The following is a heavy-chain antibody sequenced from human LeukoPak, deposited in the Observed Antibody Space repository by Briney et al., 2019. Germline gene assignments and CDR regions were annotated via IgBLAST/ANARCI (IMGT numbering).Heavy chain of an antibody. Sequence: GGSLRLSCAASGFTFRSYAMHWVRQAPGKGLEYVSAISSNGGSTYYANSVKGRFTISRDNSKNTLYLQMGSLRAEDMAVYYCARGYCSSTSCLGDYWGQGTLVTVSS. CDR1: GFTFRSYA. CDR2: ISSNGGST. V-gene: IGHV3-64*01. D-gene: IGHD2-2*01. J-gene: IGHJ4*02. CDR3: ARGYCSSTSCLGDY.